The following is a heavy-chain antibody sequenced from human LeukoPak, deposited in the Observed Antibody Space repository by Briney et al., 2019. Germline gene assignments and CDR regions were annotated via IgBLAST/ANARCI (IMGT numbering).Heavy chain of an antibody. CDR1: GYTFTGYG. V-gene: IGHV1-18*01. J-gene: IGHJ6*02. D-gene: IGHD3-10*01. CDR3: ARDYYGSGSYYTAYYYYYGMDV. CDR2: ISAYNGNT. Sequence: ASVKVSCKASGYTFTGYGISWVRQAPGQGLEWMGWISAYNGNTNYAQKLQGRVTMTTDTSTSTAYMELRSLRSDDTAVYYCARDYYGSGSYYTAYYYYYGMDVWGQGTTVTVSS.